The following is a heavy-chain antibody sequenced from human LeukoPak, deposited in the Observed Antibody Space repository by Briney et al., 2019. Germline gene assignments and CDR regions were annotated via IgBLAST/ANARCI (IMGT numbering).Heavy chain of an antibody. CDR1: GFTFGYAW. CDR2: IKSKSDGGTT. CDR3: TTDGLYSIDS. J-gene: IGHJ5*01. V-gene: IGHV3-15*01. Sequence: GGSLRLSCAASGFTFGYAWMTWVRQAPGKGLEWVGRIKSKSDGGTTDYAAPVKGRFTISRDDSKNTLYLQMNSLKSEDTGVYFCTTDGLYSIDSWGQGTLVTVSS. D-gene: IGHD6-13*01.